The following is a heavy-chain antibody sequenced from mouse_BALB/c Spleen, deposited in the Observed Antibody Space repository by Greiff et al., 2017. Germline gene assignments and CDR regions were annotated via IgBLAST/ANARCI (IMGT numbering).Heavy chain of an antibody. CDR3: ARGNYYGSSGAMDY. J-gene: IGHJ4*01. Sequence: QVQLQQSGAELVRPGSSVKISCKASGYAFSSYWMNWVKQRPGQGLEWIGQIYPGDGDTNYNGKFKGKATLTADKSSSTAYMQLSSLTSEDSAVYYCARGNYYGSSGAMDYWGQGTSVTVSS. CDR1: GYAFSSYW. V-gene: IGHV1-80*01. D-gene: IGHD1-1*01. CDR2: IYPGDGDT.